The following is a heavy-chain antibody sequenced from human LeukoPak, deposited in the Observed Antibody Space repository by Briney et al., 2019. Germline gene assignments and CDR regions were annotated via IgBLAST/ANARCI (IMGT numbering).Heavy chain of an antibody. CDR1: GGSISSSSYY. D-gene: IGHD6-19*01. CDR2: IYYSGGT. CDR3: ARIHSSGWYDY. Sequence: SETLSLTCTVSGGSISSSSYYWGWIRQPPGKGLEWIGSIYYSGGTYYNPSLKSRVTISVDTSKNQFSLKLSSVTAADTAVYYCARIHSSGWYDYWGQGTLVTVSS. V-gene: IGHV4-39*01. J-gene: IGHJ4*02.